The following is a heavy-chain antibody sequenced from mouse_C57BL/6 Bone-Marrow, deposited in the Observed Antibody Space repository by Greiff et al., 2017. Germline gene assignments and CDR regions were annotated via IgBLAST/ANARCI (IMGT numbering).Heavy chain of an antibody. V-gene: IGHV1-26*01. D-gene: IGHD1-1*01. Sequence: EVQLQQSGPELVKPGASVKISCKASGYTFTDYYMNWVKQSHGKSLEWIGDINPNNGGTSYNQQFKGKATLTVDKSSSTACMELRNLTSEDSAVNYCAGGHCGSSSAMDYWGQGTSVTVSS. CDR2: INPNNGGT. CDR3: AGGHCGSSSAMDY. CDR1: GYTFTDYY. J-gene: IGHJ4*01.